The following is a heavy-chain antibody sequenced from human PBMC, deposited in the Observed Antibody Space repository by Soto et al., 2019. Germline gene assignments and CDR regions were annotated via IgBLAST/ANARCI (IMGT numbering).Heavy chain of an antibody. CDR3: AGGIRVGQGFDY. CDR2: ISVNSGNT. D-gene: IGHD2-2*01. CDR1: GDTFASYG. J-gene: IGHJ4*02. Sequence: QVQLVQSGAEVKKPGASVKVSCKASGDTFASYGISWVRQAPGQGLEWMGWISVNSGNTNYAQNFQGRVTMTTDTSTTTVFMELRSLRSDDTAVYYCAGGIRVGQGFDYLGQGTLVTVSS. V-gene: IGHV1-18*01.